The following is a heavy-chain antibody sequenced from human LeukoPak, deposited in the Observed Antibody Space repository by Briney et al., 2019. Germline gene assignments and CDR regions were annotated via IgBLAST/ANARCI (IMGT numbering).Heavy chain of an antibody. V-gene: IGHV1-24*01. CDR2: FDPEDGET. CDR1: GYTLTELS. D-gene: IGHD3-10*01. Sequence: ASVKVSCKVSGYTLTELSMHWVRQAPGKGLEWMGGFDPEDGETIYAQKFQGRVTMTEDTSTDTAYMGLSSLRSEDTAVYYCAAPYYYGSGSNAPMDVWGKGTTVTVSS. CDR3: AAPYYYGSGSNAPMDV. J-gene: IGHJ6*03.